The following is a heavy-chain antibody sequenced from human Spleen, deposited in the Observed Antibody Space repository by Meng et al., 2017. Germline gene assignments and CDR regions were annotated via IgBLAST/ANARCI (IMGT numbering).Heavy chain of an antibody. CDR2: INPDGSST. CDR1: GFTFSRYW. Sequence: EGQLVESGGGLVQPGGSLRLSCTASGFTFSRYWMHWVRQVPGQGLVWVSRINPDGSSTSYADSVKGRFTISRDNAKNTLYLQMTSLRAEDTAVYYCSKDYTGSDDYWGQGTLVTVSS. D-gene: IGHD5-12*01. J-gene: IGHJ4*02. CDR3: SKDYTGSDDY. V-gene: IGHV3-74*01.